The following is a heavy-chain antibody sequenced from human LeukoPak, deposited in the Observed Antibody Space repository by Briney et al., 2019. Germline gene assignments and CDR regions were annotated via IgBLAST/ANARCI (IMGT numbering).Heavy chain of an antibody. Sequence: GGSLRLSCAASGFTFSSYAMSWVRQAPGKGLEWVSAISGSGGSTYYADSVKGRFTISRDNAKNSLYLQMNSLRAEDTALYYCAKDDSSGYYYPYFDYWGQGTLVTVSS. CDR3: AKDDSSGYYYPYFDY. CDR2: ISGSGGST. CDR1: GFTFSSYA. D-gene: IGHD3-22*01. J-gene: IGHJ4*02. V-gene: IGHV3-23*01.